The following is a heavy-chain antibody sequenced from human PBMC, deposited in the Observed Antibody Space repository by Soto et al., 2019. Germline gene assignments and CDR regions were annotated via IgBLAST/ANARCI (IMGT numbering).Heavy chain of an antibody. Sequence: QVQLVESGGGVVQPGRSLRLSCAASGFTFSSYGMHWVRQAPGKGLEWVAVISYDGSNKYYADSVKGRFTISRYNSKNALYQQMNSLRAEDTAVYYYANDRRPNYYYGMDVWGQGTTVTVSS. V-gene: IGHV3-30*18. CDR2: ISYDGSNK. CDR3: ANDRRPNYYYGMDV. D-gene: IGHD6-25*01. J-gene: IGHJ6*02. CDR1: GFTFSSYG.